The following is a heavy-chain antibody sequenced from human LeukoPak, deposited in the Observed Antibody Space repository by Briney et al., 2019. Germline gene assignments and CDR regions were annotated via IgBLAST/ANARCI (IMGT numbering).Heavy chain of an antibody. CDR1: GFTFSSYA. V-gene: IGHV3-30-3*01. D-gene: IGHD1-26*01. CDR3: ARAGSYYSFDY. CDR2: ISYDGSNK. J-gene: IGHJ4*02. Sequence: GGSLRLSCAASGFTFSSYAMHWVRQAPGKGLEWVAVISYDGSNKYYADSVKGRFTISRDNSKNTLYLEMNSLRAEDTAVYYCARAGSYYSFDYWGQGTLVTVSS.